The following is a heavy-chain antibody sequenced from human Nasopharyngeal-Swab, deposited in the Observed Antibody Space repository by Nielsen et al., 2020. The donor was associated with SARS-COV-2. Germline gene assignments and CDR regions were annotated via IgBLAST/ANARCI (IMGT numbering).Heavy chain of an antibody. D-gene: IGHD3-10*01. CDR3: ARDGIDSGFDY. J-gene: IGHJ4*02. CDR1: GYTFTSYA. CDR2: INAGNGNT. Sequence: ASVKVSCRASGYTFTSYAMHWVRQAPGQRLEWMGWINAGNGNTKYSQKFQGRVTITRDTSASTAYMEPSSLRSEDTAVYYCARDGIDSGFDYWAREPWSPSPQ. V-gene: IGHV1-3*01.